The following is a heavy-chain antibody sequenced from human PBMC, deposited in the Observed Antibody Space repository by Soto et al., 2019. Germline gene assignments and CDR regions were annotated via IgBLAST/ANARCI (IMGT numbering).Heavy chain of an antibody. D-gene: IGHD5-18*01. J-gene: IGHJ5*02. CDR2: INPSGGST. CDR1: GYTFTSYY. CDR3: ARVYPSDTRYGYVGNNWFDP. V-gene: IGHV1-46*03. Sequence: QVQLVQSGAEVKKPGASVKVSCKASGYTFTSYYMHWVRQAPGQGLEWMGIINPSGGSTSYAQKFRGRVTMTRDTSTSTVSMELSSLRSEDPAVYYCARVYPSDTRYGYVGNNWFDPWGQGTLVTVSS.